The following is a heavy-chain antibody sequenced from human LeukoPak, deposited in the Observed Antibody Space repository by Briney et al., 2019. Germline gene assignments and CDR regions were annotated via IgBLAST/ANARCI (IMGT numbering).Heavy chain of an antibody. Sequence: GGSLRLSCTASGFTFSSYTMTWVRQAPGKGLKWVSTITTGDGNTYYADSVKGRFTVSRDDSKNTLYLQMNSLRAEDTAVYYCAKVKELMTVAYYFDYWGQGTLVTVSS. CDR3: AKVKELMTVAYYFDY. CDR2: ITTGDGNT. D-gene: IGHD6-19*01. CDR1: GFTFSSYT. J-gene: IGHJ4*02. V-gene: IGHV3-23*01.